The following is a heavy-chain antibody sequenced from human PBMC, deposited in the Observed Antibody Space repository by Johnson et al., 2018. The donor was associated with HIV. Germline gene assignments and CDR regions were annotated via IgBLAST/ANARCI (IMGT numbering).Heavy chain of an antibody. V-gene: IGHV3-30*04. J-gene: IGHJ3*02. D-gene: IGHD4-17*01. CDR1: GFTFSTYA. CDR2: ISYDGSNK. Sequence: QVQVLESGGGVVQPGRSLRLSCAASGFTFSTYAMHWVRQAPGKGLEWVAVISYDGSNKYYADSVRGRFTLSRDISKNTVYLQMNSLRAEDTAVYYCAKDQYRKLTTVAGIWGQGTMVTVSS. CDR3: AKDQYRKLTTVAGI.